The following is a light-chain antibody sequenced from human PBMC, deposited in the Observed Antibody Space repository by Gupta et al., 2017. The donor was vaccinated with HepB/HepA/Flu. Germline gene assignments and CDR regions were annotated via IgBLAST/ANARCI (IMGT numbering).Light chain of an antibody. CDR2: GNS. Sequence: QSVLTQPPSVTGAPGQRVTISSTGSGSNIGAGYDVHWYQQLPGTAPKLLIYGNSNRPSGVPDRFSGSKSGTSASLAITGLQAEYEADYYCQSYDSSLSGSGVFGGGTKLTVL. CDR3: QSYDSSLSGSGV. V-gene: IGLV1-40*01. CDR1: GSNIGAGYD. J-gene: IGLJ3*02.